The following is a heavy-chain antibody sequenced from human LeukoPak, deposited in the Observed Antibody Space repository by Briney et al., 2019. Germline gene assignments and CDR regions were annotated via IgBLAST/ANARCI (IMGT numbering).Heavy chain of an antibody. CDR2: ISYDGSNK. V-gene: IGHV3-30*03. CDR1: GFTFSSYG. J-gene: IGHJ6*02. CDR3: ARDKRRFLEWSNNYYYYYGTDV. Sequence: GGSLRLSCAASGFTFSSYGMHWVRQAPGKGLEWVAVISYDGSNKYYADSVKGRFTISRDNSKNTLYLQMNSLRAEDTAVYYCARDKRRFLEWSNNYYYYYGTDVWGQGTTVTVSS. D-gene: IGHD3-3*01.